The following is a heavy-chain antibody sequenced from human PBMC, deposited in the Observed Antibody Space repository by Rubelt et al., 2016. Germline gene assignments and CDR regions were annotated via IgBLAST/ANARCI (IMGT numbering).Heavy chain of an antibody. CDR3: AVGYGEKAEYNYGVDA. CDR1: GYTFTSYY. CDR2: ITPSGGST. Sequence: QVQLVQSGAEVKKPGASVKVSCKASGYTFTSYYMHWVRQAPGQGLDRMGIITPSGGSTSYGRKFKGKVPMSRCYMEVRSLRSEDTAGYDGAVGYGEKAEYNYGVDAWRPGRTVTASS. D-gene: IGHD4/OR15-4a*01. J-gene: IGHJ6*01. V-gene: IGHV1-46*01.